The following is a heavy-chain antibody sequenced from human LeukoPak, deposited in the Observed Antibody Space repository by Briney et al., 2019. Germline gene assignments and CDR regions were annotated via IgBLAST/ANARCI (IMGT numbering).Heavy chain of an antibody. CDR3: ARDQLSGYDYRPYYFDY. V-gene: IGHV3-7*01. J-gene: IGHJ4*02. Sequence: GESLRLSCAASGFTFGSYAMSWVRQAPGKGLEWVANIKQDGSEKYYVDSVKGRFTISRDNAKNSLYLQMNSLRAEDTAVYYCARDQLSGYDYRPYYFDYWGQGTLVTVSS. D-gene: IGHD5-12*01. CDR1: GFTFGSYA. CDR2: IKQDGSEK.